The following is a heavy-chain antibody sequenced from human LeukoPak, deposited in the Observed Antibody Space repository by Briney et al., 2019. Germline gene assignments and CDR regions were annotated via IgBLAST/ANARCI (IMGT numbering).Heavy chain of an antibody. V-gene: IGHV3-33*01. CDR2: IWYDGTKR. J-gene: IGHJ4*02. CDR3: ARDKSWYLDY. Sequence: GGSLRLSCTASGFSFSRYGMHWVRQAPGEGLEWVAVIWYDGTKRYYADSVKGRFTISRDNSKNTVFLQMDSLRVEDTAVYYCARDKSWYLDYWGQGTLVTVSS. CDR1: GFSFSRYG. D-gene: IGHD6-13*01.